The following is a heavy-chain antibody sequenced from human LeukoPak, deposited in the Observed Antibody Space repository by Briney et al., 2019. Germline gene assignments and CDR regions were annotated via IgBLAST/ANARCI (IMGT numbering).Heavy chain of an antibody. Sequence: SETLSLTCTVSGGSISSYYWSWIRQPAGKGLEWIGRIYTSGSTNYNPSLKSRVTMSVDTSKNQFSLKLSSVTAADTAVYYCASRYSSSAYYYYGMDVWGQGTTVTVSS. CDR3: ASRYSSSAYYYYGMDV. CDR2: IYTSGST. D-gene: IGHD6-6*01. CDR1: GGSISSYY. J-gene: IGHJ6*02. V-gene: IGHV4-4*07.